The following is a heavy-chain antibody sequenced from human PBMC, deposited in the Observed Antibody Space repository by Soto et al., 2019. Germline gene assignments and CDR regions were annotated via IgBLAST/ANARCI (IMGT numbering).Heavy chain of an antibody. J-gene: IGHJ4*02. CDR3: ARDQGYDSSGYSLCY. CDR1: GGSISRGDYY. V-gene: IGHV4-30-4*01. CDR2: IYYSGST. Sequence: PSETLSLTCTVSGGSISRGDYYWSWIRQPPGKGLEWIGYIYYSGSTYYNPSLKSRVTISVDTSKNQFSLKLSSVTAADTAVYYCARDQGYDSSGYSLCYWGQGTLVTVSS. D-gene: IGHD3-22*01.